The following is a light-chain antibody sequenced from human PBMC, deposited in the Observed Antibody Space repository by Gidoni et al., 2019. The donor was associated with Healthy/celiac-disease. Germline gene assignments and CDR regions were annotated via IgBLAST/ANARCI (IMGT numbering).Light chain of an antibody. Sequence: QSVRTQTPSVSGAPGQRVTISCTGSSSNIWAGYDVPWYQQLPGTAPKPLIYGNSNRPSGVPDRFSGSKSGTSASLAITGLQAEDEADYYCQSYDSSLSEVFGTGTKVTVL. V-gene: IGLV1-40*01. CDR2: GNS. CDR3: QSYDSSLSEV. CDR1: SSNIWAGYD. J-gene: IGLJ1*01.